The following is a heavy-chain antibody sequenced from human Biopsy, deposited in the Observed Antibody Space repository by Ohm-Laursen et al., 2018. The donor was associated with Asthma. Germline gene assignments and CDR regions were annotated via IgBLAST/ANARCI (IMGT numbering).Heavy chain of an antibody. V-gene: IGHV3-30-3*01. CDR3: AREGVAGTHIED. Sequence: SLRLSCTASRFTYEMHRVRQAPGKGLEWVAVISYDGSSIYYADSVKGRFTISRDNSKNTLSLQMNSLTAGDTAVYYCAREGVAGTHIEDWGQGTLVTVSS. CDR2: ISYDGSSI. D-gene: IGHD6-19*01. J-gene: IGHJ4*02. CDR1: RFTYE.